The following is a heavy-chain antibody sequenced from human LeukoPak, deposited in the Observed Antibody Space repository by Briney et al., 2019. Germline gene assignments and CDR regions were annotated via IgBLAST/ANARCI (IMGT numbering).Heavy chain of an antibody. J-gene: IGHJ4*02. Sequence: GGSLRLSCAASGFTFSSYGMHWVRQAPGKGLEWVAFIRYDGSNKYYAGSVKGRFTISRDNSKNTLYLQMNSLRAEDTAVYYCAKGVYYYDSSGYYSEDYWGQGTLVTVSS. CDR3: AKGVYYYDSSGYYSEDY. V-gene: IGHV3-30*02. CDR2: IRYDGSNK. CDR1: GFTFSSYG. D-gene: IGHD3-22*01.